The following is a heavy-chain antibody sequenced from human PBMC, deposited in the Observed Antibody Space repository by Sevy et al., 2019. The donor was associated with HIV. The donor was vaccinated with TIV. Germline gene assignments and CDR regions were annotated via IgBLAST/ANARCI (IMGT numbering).Heavy chain of an antibody. V-gene: IGHV3-53*01. CDR2: VYPDGRT. CDR1: GLTVSTDY. Sequence: GGSLRLSCAVSGLTVSTDYMSWVRRAPGRGLEWVSIVYPDGRTFYADSVKGRFTLSRANFKNALYLQMNRLRVEDTGVYYWARALPANRFDSWGQGTLVTVSS. CDR3: ARALPANRFDS. J-gene: IGHJ5*01.